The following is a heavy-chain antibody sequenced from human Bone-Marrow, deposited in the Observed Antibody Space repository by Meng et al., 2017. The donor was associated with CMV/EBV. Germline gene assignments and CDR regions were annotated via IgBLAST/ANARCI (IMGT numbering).Heavy chain of an antibody. J-gene: IGHJ6*02. CDR1: GFSFTNAA. Sequence: SVKVSCKASGFSFTNAAVQWVRQARGEPLEWIGWIVVGSGYTSYAQKFQGRVTITTDESTSTAYMELSSLRSEDTAVYYCARDKYDFWSTLYYYGMDVWGQGTTVTVSS. D-gene: IGHD3-3*01. CDR3: ARDKYDFWSTLYYYGMDV. CDR2: IVVGSGYT. V-gene: IGHV1-58*01.